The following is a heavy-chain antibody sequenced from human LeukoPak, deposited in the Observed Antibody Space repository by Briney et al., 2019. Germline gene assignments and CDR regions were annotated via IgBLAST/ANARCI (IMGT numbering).Heavy chain of an antibody. CDR2: IYSSGST. V-gene: IGHV4-4*07. Sequence: PSETLSLTCTVSGGSISNYYWSWIRQPAGEGLEWIGSIYSSGSTNYNPSLKSRVTMSVDTSKNQFSLKLSSVTAADTAVYYCARETIAVTGRVFDYWGQGTLVTVSS. CDR3: ARETIAVTGRVFDY. CDR1: GGSISNYY. D-gene: IGHD6-19*01. J-gene: IGHJ4*02.